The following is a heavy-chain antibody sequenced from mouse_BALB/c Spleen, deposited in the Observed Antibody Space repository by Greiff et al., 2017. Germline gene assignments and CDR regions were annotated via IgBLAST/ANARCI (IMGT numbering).Heavy chain of an antibody. CDR3: NRYGNAMDY. V-gene: IGHV10S3*01. Sequence: EVKLVETGGGLVQPKGSLKLSCAASGFTFNTNAMNWVRQAPGKGLEWVARIRSKSNNFATYYADSVKDRFTISRDDSQSMLYLQMNNLKTEDTAMYYCNRYGNAMDYWGQGTSVTVSS. D-gene: IGHD2-14*01. CDR2: IRSKSNNFAT. CDR1: GFTFNTNA. J-gene: IGHJ4*01.